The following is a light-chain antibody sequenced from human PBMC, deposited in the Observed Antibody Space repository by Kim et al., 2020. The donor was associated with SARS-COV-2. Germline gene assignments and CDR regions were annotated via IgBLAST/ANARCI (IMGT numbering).Light chain of an antibody. CDR3: QSYDISNVI. V-gene: IGLV6-57*03. Sequence: GNTFTASCPRTSDNIADNYAQGYQQRPGSAPTIVIDEDSERPSGVPDRFSGSIDTSSSSASLTISGLKTEDEADYYCQSYDISNVIFGGGTQLTVL. J-gene: IGLJ2*01. CDR1: SDNIADNY. CDR2: EDS.